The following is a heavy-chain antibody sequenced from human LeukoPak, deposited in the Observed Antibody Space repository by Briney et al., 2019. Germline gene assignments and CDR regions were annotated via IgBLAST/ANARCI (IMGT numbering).Heavy chain of an antibody. CDR3: ARAYGKWNDVYFYAFDL. CDR2: LNWNGAST. Sequence: GGSLRLSCAASGFTFSSYSMNWVRQVPGKGLEWVSGLNWNGASTGYADSVKGRFTVSRDNAKSSLYLQMNSLRAEDTALYYCARAYGKWNDVYFYAFDLWGQGTMVTVSS. V-gene: IGHV3-20*04. J-gene: IGHJ3*01. D-gene: IGHD1-20*01. CDR1: GFTFSSYS.